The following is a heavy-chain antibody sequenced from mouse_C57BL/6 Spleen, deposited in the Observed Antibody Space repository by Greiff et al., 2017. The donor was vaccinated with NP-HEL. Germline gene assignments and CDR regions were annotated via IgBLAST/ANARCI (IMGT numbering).Heavy chain of an antibody. CDR1: GFTFSSYG. CDR3: ARHEDYYGSSRYFDV. D-gene: IGHD1-1*01. J-gene: IGHJ1*03. CDR2: ISSGGSYT. V-gene: IGHV5-6*01. Sequence: EVQGVESGGDLVKPGGSLKLSCAASGFTFSSYGMSWVRQTPDKRLEWVATISSGGSYTYYPDSVKGRFTISRDNAKNTLYLQMSSLKSEDTAMYYCARHEDYYGSSRYFDVWGTGTTVTVSS.